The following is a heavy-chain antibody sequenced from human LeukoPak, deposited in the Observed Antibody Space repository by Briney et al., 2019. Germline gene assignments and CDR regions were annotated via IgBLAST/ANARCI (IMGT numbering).Heavy chain of an antibody. CDR3: ARSSRHCSGGSCYGY. J-gene: IGHJ4*02. D-gene: IGHD2-15*01. Sequence: SETLSLTCAVYGGSFSGYYWSWIRQPPGKGLEWIGEINHSGSTNYNPSLMSQVTISLHTSQNQYSLELGSVTAADTAVYYCARSSRHCSGGSCYGYWGQGTLVTVSS. CDR2: INHSGST. CDR1: GGSFSGYY. V-gene: IGHV4-34*01.